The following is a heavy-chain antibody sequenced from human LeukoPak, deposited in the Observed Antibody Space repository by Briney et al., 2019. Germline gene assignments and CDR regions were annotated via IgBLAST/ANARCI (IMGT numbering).Heavy chain of an antibody. D-gene: IGHD3-10*01. J-gene: IGHJ6*04. CDR2: IFHSGST. Sequence: SETLSLTCAVSGYSIGSGFYWGWIRQPRGKGLEWIGSIFHSGSTYYNPSLKSRVTISVDTSKNQFSLKLSSVTAADTALYYCARASGSYGSGSYYYSGMDVWGKGTTVTVSS. CDR3: ARASGSYGSGSYYYSGMDV. V-gene: IGHV4-38-2*01. CDR1: GYSIGSGFY.